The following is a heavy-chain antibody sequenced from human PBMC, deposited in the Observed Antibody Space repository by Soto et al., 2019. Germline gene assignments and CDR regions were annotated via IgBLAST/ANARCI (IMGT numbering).Heavy chain of an antibody. CDR1: GGSISSSNW. J-gene: IGHJ6*02. CDR3: ARKGAGFWSGYYVYYGMDV. V-gene: IGHV4-4*02. CDR2: IYHSGST. Sequence: QVQLQESGPGLVKPSGTLFLTCAVSGGSISSSNWWSWVRQPPGKGLEWIGEIYHSGSTNYNPSLKSRVTISVDKSKNQFSLKLSSVTAADTAVYYCARKGAGFWSGYYVYYGMDVWGQGTTVTVSS. D-gene: IGHD3-3*01.